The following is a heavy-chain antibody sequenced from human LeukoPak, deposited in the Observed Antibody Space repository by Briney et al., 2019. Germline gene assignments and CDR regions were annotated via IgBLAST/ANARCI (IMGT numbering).Heavy chain of an antibody. J-gene: IGHJ4*02. Sequence: PGGSLRLSCAASGFTFSSYEMNWVRQAPGKGLEWVSYISSSGSTIYYADSVKGRFTISRDNAKNSVYLQMNSLRLEDTAVYYCARTGLGMYSFDYWGQGILVTVSS. CDR1: GFTFSSYE. D-gene: IGHD3/OR15-3a*01. CDR3: ARTGLGMYSFDY. V-gene: IGHV3-48*03. CDR2: ISSSGSTI.